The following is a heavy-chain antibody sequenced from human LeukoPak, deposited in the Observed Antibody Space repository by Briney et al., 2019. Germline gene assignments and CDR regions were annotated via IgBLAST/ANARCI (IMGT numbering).Heavy chain of an antibody. V-gene: IGHV3-7*01. Sequence: GGSLRLSCAASGFTFSSYWMSWVRQAPGKWLEWVANIKPDGSAKYYVDSVKGRFTISRDNAKNSLYLQMSSLRAEDTAVYYCARDSVGRQFIWGSHHGDIGYWGQGTLVTVSS. CDR2: IKPDGSAK. J-gene: IGHJ4*02. CDR1: GFTFSSYW. D-gene: IGHD3-16*01. CDR3: ARDSVGRQFIWGSHHGDIGY.